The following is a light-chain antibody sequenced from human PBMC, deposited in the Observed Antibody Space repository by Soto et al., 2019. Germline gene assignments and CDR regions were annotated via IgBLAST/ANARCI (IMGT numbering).Light chain of an antibody. J-gene: IGKJ3*01. CDR1: EDISKY. CDR2: AAS. Sequence: DIQMTQSPSSLSASVGDRITITCPAREDISKYLIWYQQTPGKAPKFLIYAASNLERGVPSRFSGSESVTGFTFTINSLQPEDIATYYCQPYHSLPFTFGPGTKLDIK. CDR3: QPYHSLPFT. V-gene: IGKV1-33*01.